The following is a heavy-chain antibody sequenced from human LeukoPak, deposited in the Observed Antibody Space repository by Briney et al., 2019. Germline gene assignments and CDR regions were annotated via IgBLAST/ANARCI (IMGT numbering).Heavy chain of an antibody. CDR2: ISSSSSYI. V-gene: IGHV3-21*01. D-gene: IGHD3-9*01. CDR1: GFTFSSYS. J-gene: IGHJ4*02. Sequence: GGSLRLSCAASGFTFSSYSMNWVRQAPGNGLEWVSSISSSSSYIYYADSVKGRFTISRDNAKNSLYLQMNSLRAEDTAVYYCASNQLRYFDWPNYWGQGTLVTVSS. CDR3: ASNQLRYFDWPNY.